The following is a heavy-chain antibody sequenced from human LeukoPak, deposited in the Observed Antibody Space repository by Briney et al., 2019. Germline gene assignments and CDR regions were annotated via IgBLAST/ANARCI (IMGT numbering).Heavy chain of an antibody. V-gene: IGHV4-59*08. J-gene: IGHJ4*02. Sequence: SETLSLTCIGSGGSISGYYWSWIRQPPGKGLQWIGYIYYTGRTKYNPSLQSRVTISVDTSKNQASLKLTSVTAADTAVFYCARQTDHGDSNFWGQGTLVTVSS. CDR2: IYYTGRT. CDR3: ARQTDHGDSNF. D-gene: IGHD4-17*01. CDR1: GGSISGYY.